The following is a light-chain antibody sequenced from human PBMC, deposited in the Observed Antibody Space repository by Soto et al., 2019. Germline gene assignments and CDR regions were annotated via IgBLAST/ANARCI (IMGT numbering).Light chain of an antibody. CDR1: SSDVGGYNY. V-gene: IGLV2-11*01. Sequence: QSALTQPRSVSGSPGQSVAISCTGTSSDVGGYNYVSWYQQHPGKAPKLIIYDVNKRPSGVPDRFSGSKSGNTASLTISGLQAEDEADYYCCSYAGGYTLDVFGTGTKVTVL. CDR3: CSYAGGYTLDV. CDR2: DVN. J-gene: IGLJ1*01.